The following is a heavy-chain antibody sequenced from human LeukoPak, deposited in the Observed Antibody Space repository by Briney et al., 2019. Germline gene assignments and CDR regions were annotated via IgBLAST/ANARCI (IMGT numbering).Heavy chain of an antibody. Sequence: GGSLRLSCAASGFTFSSYAMHWVRQAPGKGLEWVAVISYDGSNKYYADSVKGRFTISRDNSKNTLYLQMNSLRAEDTAVYYCVAGGGYWGQETLVTVSS. CDR2: ISYDGSNK. J-gene: IGHJ4*02. CDR1: GFTFSSYA. D-gene: IGHD2-8*02. CDR3: VAGGGY. V-gene: IGHV3-30-3*01.